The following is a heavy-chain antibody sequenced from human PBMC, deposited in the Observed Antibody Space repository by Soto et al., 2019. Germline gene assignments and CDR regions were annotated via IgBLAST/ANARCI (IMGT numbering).Heavy chain of an antibody. D-gene: IGHD1-26*01. J-gene: IGHJ3*02. CDR1: GGSISSSSYY. CDR2: IYYSGST. Sequence: PSETLSLTCTVSGGSISSSSYYWGWIRQPPGKGLEWIGSIYYSGSTYYNPSLKSRVTISVDTSKNQFSLKLSSVTAADTAVYYCAVGAISDAFDIWGQGTTVTVSS. V-gene: IGHV4-39*01. CDR3: AVGAISDAFDI.